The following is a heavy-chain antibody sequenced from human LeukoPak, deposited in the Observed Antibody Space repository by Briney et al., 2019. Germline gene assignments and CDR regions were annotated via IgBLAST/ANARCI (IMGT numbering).Heavy chain of an antibody. CDR1: GYTFTSYG. D-gene: IGHD6-19*01. CDR2: ISAYNGNT. Sequence: ASVKVSCXASGYTFTSYGISWVRLAPGQGLEWMGWISAYNGNTNYAQKLQGRVTMATDTSTSTAYMELRSLRSDDTAVYYCAREAQSSGWYFLDYWGQGTLVTVSS. CDR3: AREAQSSGWYFLDY. J-gene: IGHJ4*02. V-gene: IGHV1-18*01.